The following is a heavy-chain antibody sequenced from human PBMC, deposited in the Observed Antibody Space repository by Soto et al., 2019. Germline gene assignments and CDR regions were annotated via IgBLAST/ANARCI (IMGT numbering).Heavy chain of an antibody. CDR2: ISYDGSNK. D-gene: IGHD1-26*01. V-gene: IGHV3-30*18. CDR1: GFTFSSYG. Sequence: QVQLVESGGGVVQPGRSLRLSCAASGFTFSSYGMHWVRQAPGKGLEWVAVISYDGSNKYYADSVKGRFTISRDNSKNTLYLQMNSLRAEDTAVYYCAKALAELPDYWGQGTLVTVSS. J-gene: IGHJ4*02. CDR3: AKALAELPDY.